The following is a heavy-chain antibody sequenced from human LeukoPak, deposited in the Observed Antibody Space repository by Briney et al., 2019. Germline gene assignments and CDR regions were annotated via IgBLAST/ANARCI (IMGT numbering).Heavy chain of an antibody. CDR1: GYTFTSYD. CDR3: AREKGYCSSTSCYVAGGGAFDI. V-gene: IGHV1-8*03. CDR2: MNPNSGNT. D-gene: IGHD2-2*01. Sequence: ASVKVSCKASGYTFTSYDINWVRQAPGQGLEWMGWMNPNSGNTGYAQKFQGRVTITRNTSISTAYMELSSLRSEDTAVYYCAREKGYCSSTSCYVAGGGAFDIWGQGTMVTVSS. J-gene: IGHJ3*02.